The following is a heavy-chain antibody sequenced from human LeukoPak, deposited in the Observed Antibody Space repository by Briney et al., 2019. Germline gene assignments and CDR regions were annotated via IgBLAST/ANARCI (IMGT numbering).Heavy chain of an antibody. CDR3: ARMTPESEHDYGDYVWAFDI. CDR1: GGSISSSSYY. J-gene: IGHJ3*02. V-gene: IGHV4-39*01. CDR2: IYYSGST. Sequence: NPSETLSLTCTVSGGSISSSSYYWGWIRQPPGKGLEWIGSIYYSGSTHHNPSLKSRVTISVDTSKNQFSLKLSSVTAADTAVYYCARMTPESEHDYGDYVWAFDIWGQGTMVTVSS. D-gene: IGHD4-17*01.